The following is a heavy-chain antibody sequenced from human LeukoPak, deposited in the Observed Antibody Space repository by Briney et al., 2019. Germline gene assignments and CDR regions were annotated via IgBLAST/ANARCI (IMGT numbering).Heavy chain of an antibody. CDR1: GGSFSGYY. V-gene: IGHV4-34*01. Sequence: SETLSLTCAVYGGSFSGYYWSWIRQPPGKGLEWIGEINHSGSTNYNPSLKSRVTISVDTSRNQFSLKLTSVTAADTAVYYCTREVRSAWASFDPWGQGTLVIVSS. CDR3: TREVRSAWASFDP. D-gene: IGHD1-26*01. J-gene: IGHJ5*02. CDR2: INHSGST.